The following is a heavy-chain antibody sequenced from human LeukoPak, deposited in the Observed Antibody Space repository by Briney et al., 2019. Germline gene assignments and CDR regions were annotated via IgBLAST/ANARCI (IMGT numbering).Heavy chain of an antibody. D-gene: IGHD3-9*01. V-gene: IGHV3-23*01. CDR1: GFTFSSYA. CDR2: ISGSGGST. CDR3: AKSAPYYDILTGYNSHFDY. Sequence: GGSLRLSCAASGFTFSSYAMNWVRQAPGKGLEWVSVISGSGGSTYYADSVKGRFTTSRDNSKNTLYLQMNSLRAEDTAVYYCAKSAPYYDILTGYNSHFDYWGQGTLVTVSS. J-gene: IGHJ4*02.